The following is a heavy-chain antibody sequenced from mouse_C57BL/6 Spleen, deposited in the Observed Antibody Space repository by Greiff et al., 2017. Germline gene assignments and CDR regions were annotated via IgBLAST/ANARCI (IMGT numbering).Heavy chain of an antibody. CDR3: ARRNWDPRTFDY. Sequence: VQLQQSGPELVKPGASVKISCKASGYTFTDYYMHWVKQSHGKSLEWIGDINPNNGGTTYNQKFKGKATLTVDKSSSTAYMELRSLTSEDSAVYYCARRNWDPRTFDYWGQGTTLTVSS. CDR1: GYTFTDYY. V-gene: IGHV1-26*01. J-gene: IGHJ2*01. D-gene: IGHD4-1*01. CDR2: INPNNGGT.